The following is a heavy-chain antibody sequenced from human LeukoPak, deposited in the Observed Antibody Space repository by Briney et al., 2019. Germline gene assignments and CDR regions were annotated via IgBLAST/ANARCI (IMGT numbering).Heavy chain of an antibody. V-gene: IGHV3-74*01. CDR2: IKSDGSST. J-gene: IGHJ6*02. Sequence: GGSLRLSCAASGFTFSNYWMHWVRQAPGEALIWVSRIKSDGSSTTYADSVKGRFTISRDNAKNTLYLQMNSLRAEDTAVYYCSRDSLSSCGGDCYSGLDVWGQGTTVTVSS. CDR3: SRDSLSSCGGDCYSGLDV. D-gene: IGHD2-21*02. CDR1: GFTFSNYW.